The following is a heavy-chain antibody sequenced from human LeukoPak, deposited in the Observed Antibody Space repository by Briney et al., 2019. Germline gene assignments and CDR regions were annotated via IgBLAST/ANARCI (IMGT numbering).Heavy chain of an antibody. CDR1: GGSFSGYY. V-gene: IGHV4-34*01. Sequence: PSETLSLTCAVYGGSFSGYYWSWIRQPPGKGLEWIGGINHSVSTNYNPSLKSRVTISVDTSKNQFSLKLSSVTAADTAVYYCARWTGGSRSLDYWGQGTLVTVSS. CDR2: INHSVST. CDR3: ARWTGGSRSLDY. J-gene: IGHJ4*02. D-gene: IGHD3/OR15-3a*01.